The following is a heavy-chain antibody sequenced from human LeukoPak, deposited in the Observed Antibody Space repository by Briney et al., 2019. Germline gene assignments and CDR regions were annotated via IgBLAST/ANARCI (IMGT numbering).Heavy chain of an antibody. D-gene: IGHD6-19*01. CDR3: ARARGSGWPRGWFDP. CDR1: GGSISSYY. V-gene: IGHV4-59*01. Sequence: PSETLSLTCTVSGGSISSYYWSWIRQPPGKGLEWIGYIYYSGSANYDPSLQSRVTISVDTTKNQFSLKLTSVTAADTAVYHCARARGSGWPRGWFDPWGQGTLVTVSS. J-gene: IGHJ5*02. CDR2: IYYSGSA.